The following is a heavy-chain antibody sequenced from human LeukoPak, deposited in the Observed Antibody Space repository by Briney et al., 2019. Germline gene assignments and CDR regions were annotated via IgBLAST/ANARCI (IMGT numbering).Heavy chain of an antibody. J-gene: IGHJ4*02. CDR3: ARADVDIVATSFDY. CDR2: IYYSGST. CDR1: GGSISSYY. Sequence: PSETLSLTCTVSGGSISSYYWSWIRQPPGKGLEWIGYIYYSGSTYYNPSLKSRVTISVDTSKNQFSLKLSSVTAADTAVYYCARADVDIVATSFDYWGQGTLVTVSS. D-gene: IGHD5-12*01. V-gene: IGHV4-59*12.